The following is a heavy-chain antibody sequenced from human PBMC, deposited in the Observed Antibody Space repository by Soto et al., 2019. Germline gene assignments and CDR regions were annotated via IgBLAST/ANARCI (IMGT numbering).Heavy chain of an antibody. CDR1: GFSLSSPAVG. Sequence: QITLKESGPTLVKPTQTLTLTCTFSGFSLSSPAVGVNWIRQPPGKALEWLALIYWDDDKQYSPSLRSRLTITKDTSKNQVVLTMTNMDPVDTATYYCAHCSGWLSDYWGQGTLVTVSS. V-gene: IGHV2-5*02. D-gene: IGHD6-19*01. CDR3: AHCSGWLSDY. J-gene: IGHJ4*02. CDR2: IYWDDDK.